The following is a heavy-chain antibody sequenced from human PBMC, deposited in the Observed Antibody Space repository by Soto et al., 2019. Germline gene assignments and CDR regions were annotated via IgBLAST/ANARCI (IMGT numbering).Heavy chain of an antibody. CDR1: GFSFSSFA. J-gene: IGHJ4*02. CDR3: AKEDYSSSLYYFDY. Sequence: GGSLGLSCTASGFSFSSFAMSWVRQAPGKGLEWVSSISASSGGTYYADSVEGQFTISRDNSKNTLYLQMSSLRAEDTAVYYCAKEDYSSSLYYFDYWGQGTLVTVSS. V-gene: IGHV3-23*01. D-gene: IGHD6-13*01. CDR2: ISASSGGT.